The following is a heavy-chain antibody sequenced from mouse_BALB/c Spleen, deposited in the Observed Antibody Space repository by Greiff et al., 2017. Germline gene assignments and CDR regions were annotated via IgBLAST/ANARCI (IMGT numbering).Heavy chain of an antibody. CDR3: ARCGSSSAWFAY. CDR2: ISSGSSTI. D-gene: IGHD1-1*01. CDR1: GFTFSSFG. J-gene: IGHJ3*01. Sequence: EVHLVESGGGLVQPGGSRKLSCAASGFTFSSFGMHWVRQAPEKGLEWVAYISSGSSTIYYADTVKGRFTISRDNPKNTLFLQMTSLRSEDTAMYYCARCGSSSAWFAYWGQGTLVTVSA. V-gene: IGHV5-17*02.